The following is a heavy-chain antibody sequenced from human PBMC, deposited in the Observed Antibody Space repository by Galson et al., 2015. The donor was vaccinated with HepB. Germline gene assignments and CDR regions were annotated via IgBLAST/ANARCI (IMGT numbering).Heavy chain of an antibody. CDR1: GFTFSSYG. CDR2: IWYDGSNK. V-gene: IGHV3-33*01. Sequence: SLRLSCAASGFTFSSYGMHWVRQAPGKGLEWVAVIWYDGSNKYYADSVKGRFTISRDNSKNTLYLQMNSLRAEDTAVYYCARDGDTPPFHYYGSGAFDYWGQGTLVTVSS. J-gene: IGHJ4*02. D-gene: IGHD3-10*01. CDR3: ARDGDTPPFHYYGSGAFDY.